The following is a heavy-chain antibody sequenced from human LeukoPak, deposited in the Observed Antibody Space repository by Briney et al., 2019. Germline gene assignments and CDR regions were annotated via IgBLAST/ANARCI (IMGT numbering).Heavy chain of an antibody. D-gene: IGHD6-19*01. J-gene: IGHJ4*02. Sequence: GGSLRLSCAASGFTFSSYAMSWVRQAPGKGLEWVSAISDRSTYYADSVKGRFTISRDNSKNTLHLQMNSLRVEDTAVYYCAKDLGTSGWYCDYWGQGTLVNVSS. CDR3: AKDLGTSGWYCDY. CDR1: GFTFSSYA. V-gene: IGHV3-23*05. CDR2: ISDRST.